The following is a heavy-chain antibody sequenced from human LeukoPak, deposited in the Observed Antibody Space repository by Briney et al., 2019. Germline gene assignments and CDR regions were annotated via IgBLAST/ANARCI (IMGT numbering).Heavy chain of an antibody. V-gene: IGHV3-43*01. J-gene: IGHJ4*02. CDR3: AKMNITSGHLLGS. CDR2: ITWDSSTT. CDR1: GFTFDDYT. Sequence: GGSLRLSCVASGFTFDDYTMNWVRQFPGKGLEWVSLITWDSSTTFYAESVKGRFTISRDNTRNSLYLQMNSLRTEDTALYYCAKMNITSGHLLGSWGQGTLVTVSS. D-gene: IGHD1-1*01.